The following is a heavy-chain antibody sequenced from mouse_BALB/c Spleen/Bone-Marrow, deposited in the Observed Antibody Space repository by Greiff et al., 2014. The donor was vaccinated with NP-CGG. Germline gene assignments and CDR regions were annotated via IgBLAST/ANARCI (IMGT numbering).Heavy chain of an antibody. D-gene: IGHD2-1*01. CDR1: GYNIKDTY. CDR2: IDPANGNT. Sequence: EVQLQQSGAELVKPGASVKLSCTASGYNIKDTYMHWVKQRPEQGLEWIGRIDPANGNTKYDPKFQGKATITADTSSNTAYLQLSSLTSEDTAVYYCAIYYGNYYAMDYWGQGTSVTVSS. J-gene: IGHJ4*01. CDR3: AIYYGNYYAMDY. V-gene: IGHV14-3*02.